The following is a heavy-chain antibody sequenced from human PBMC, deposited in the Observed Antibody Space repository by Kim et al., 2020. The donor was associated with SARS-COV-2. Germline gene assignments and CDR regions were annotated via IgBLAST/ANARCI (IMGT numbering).Heavy chain of an antibody. V-gene: IGHV3-30*02. Sequence: YSADAVKGRFTISRDNSKNTLYLQMNSLRAEDTAVYYCAKLIAAAGTFDYWGQGTLVTVSS. CDR3: AKLIAAAGTFDY. D-gene: IGHD6-13*01. J-gene: IGHJ4*02.